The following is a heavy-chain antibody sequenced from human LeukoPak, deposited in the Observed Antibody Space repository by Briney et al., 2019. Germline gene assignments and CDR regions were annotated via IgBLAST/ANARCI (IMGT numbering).Heavy chain of an antibody. Sequence: SETLSLTCAVYGGSFSGYDWSWIRQPPGKGLEWIGEINHSGSTNYNPSLKSRVTISVDTSKNQFSLKLSSVTAADTAVYYCARVGPILAAAGIGAFDIWGQGTMVTVSS. CDR3: ARVGPILAAAGIGAFDI. CDR2: INHSGST. CDR1: GGSFSGYD. D-gene: IGHD6-13*01. J-gene: IGHJ3*02. V-gene: IGHV4-34*01.